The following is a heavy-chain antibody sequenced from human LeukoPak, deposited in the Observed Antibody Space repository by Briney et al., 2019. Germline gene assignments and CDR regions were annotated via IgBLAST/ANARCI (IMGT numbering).Heavy chain of an antibody. J-gene: IGHJ4*02. CDR2: INPSGGST. Sequence: ASVKVSCEASGYTFTNYYIHWVRQAPGQGLEWMGIINPSGGSTSYAQKFQGRVTMTRDTSTSTVYMELSSLRSEDTAVYYCARGGEGNADGYNQALNYWGQGTLVTVSS. D-gene: IGHD5-24*01. CDR1: GYTFTNYY. V-gene: IGHV1-46*01. CDR3: ARGGEGNADGYNQALNY.